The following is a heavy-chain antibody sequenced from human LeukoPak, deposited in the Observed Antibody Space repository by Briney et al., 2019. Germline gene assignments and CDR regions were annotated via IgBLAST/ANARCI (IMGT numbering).Heavy chain of an antibody. Sequence: GGSLRLSCAASGFTFNNYWMHWVRQAPGKGLVWVSRINSDGSDTNYADSVKGRFTISRDNAKNTLYLQMNSLRAEDTAVYYCARAPMGTYFFDYWGQGTLVTVSS. CDR3: ARAPMGTYFFDY. CDR2: INSDGSDT. CDR1: GFTFNNYW. J-gene: IGHJ4*02. V-gene: IGHV3-74*01.